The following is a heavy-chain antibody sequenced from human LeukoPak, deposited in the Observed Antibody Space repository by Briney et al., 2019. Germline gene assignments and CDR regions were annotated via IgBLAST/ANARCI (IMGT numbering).Heavy chain of an antibody. J-gene: IGHJ5*02. CDR3: ARGPTTDSRFDP. V-gene: IGHV1-8*01. CDR1: GYTFTSYD. CDR2: MNPNSGNT. D-gene: IGHD3-22*01. Sequence: ASVKVSCKASGYTFTSYDINWVRQATGQGLEWMGWMNPNSGNTGYAQKFQGRVTMTRNTSISTAYMELSGLRSEDTAVYYCARGPTTDSRFDPWGQGTLVTVSS.